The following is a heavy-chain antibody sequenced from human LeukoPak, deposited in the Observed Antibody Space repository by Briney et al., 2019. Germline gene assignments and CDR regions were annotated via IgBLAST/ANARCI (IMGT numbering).Heavy chain of an antibody. D-gene: IGHD3-22*01. CDR3: ARALYDSSGSYYYYYMDV. Sequence: GGSLRLSCAASGFTFSSYAMRWVRQAPGKGLEWVAVITYDGSNKYYADSVKGRFTISRDNSKNTLYLQMNSLRAEDTAVYYCARALYDSSGSYYYYYMDVWGKGTTVTVSS. V-gene: IGHV3-30*04. CDR1: GFTFSSYA. J-gene: IGHJ6*03. CDR2: ITYDGSNK.